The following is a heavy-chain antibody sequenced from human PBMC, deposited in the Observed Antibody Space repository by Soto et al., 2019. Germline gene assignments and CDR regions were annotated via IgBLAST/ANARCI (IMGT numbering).Heavy chain of an antibody. CDR2: IKQDGSEK. Sequence: EVQLVESGGGLVQPGGSLRLSCAASGFTFSSYWMSWVRQAPGKGLEWVANIKQDGSEKYYVDSVKGRFTISRDNAKNSLYLQMNSLRAEDTAVYYCARDVCRNRYYFDYWGQGTLVTVSS. J-gene: IGHJ4*02. V-gene: IGHV3-7*01. CDR1: GFTFSSYW. CDR3: ARDVCRNRYYFDY.